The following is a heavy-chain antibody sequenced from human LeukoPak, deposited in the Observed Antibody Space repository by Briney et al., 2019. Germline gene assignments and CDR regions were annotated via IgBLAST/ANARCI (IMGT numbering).Heavy chain of an antibody. CDR2: IYSTGST. Sequence: KSSETLSLTCTVSGGSINNYFWSWIRQPPGKGLEWIGYIYSTGSTNSNPSLKSRVTISVDTSQNQFSLNLDSVTAADTAVYYCARDSGFWLYWGQGTLVTVSS. J-gene: IGHJ4*02. D-gene: IGHD3-22*01. V-gene: IGHV4-59*12. CDR1: GGSINNYF. CDR3: ARDSGFWLY.